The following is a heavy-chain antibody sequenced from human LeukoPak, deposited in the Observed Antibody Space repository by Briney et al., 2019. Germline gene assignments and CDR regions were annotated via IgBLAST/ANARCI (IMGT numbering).Heavy chain of an antibody. D-gene: IGHD1-7*01. CDR3: AKSRGGTTIYAFDD. J-gene: IGHJ4*02. Sequence: PSETLSLTCSVPGDSISSFYWSWIRQTPGKGLEWIGCVHYGGTTVYNPSLESRLTISVDTSRNQFSLKLTSVTAADTAAYYCAKSRGGTTIYAFDDWGQGTLVTVSS. CDR1: GDSISSFY. CDR2: VHYGGTT. V-gene: IGHV4-59*08.